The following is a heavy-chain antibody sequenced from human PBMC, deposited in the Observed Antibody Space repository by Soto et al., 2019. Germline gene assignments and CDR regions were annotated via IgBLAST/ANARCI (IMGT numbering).Heavy chain of an antibody. V-gene: IGHV6-1*01. D-gene: IGHD4-17*01. Sequence: PSQTLSLTCAISGDSVSSSNAAWNWIRLSPSRGLEWLGRTFYRSKWYNDYAASVKRRIAINPDTSKNQFSLQLNSVTPEDTAVYFCARAGTTVWRLHPHFGYWGQGTLVTVSS. J-gene: IGHJ4*02. CDR1: GDSVSSSNAA. CDR2: TFYRSKWYN. CDR3: ARAGTTVWRLHPHFGY.